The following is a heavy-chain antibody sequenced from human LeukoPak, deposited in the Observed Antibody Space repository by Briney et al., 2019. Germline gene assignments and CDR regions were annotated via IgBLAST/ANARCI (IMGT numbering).Heavy chain of an antibody. D-gene: IGHD3-16*01. J-gene: IGHJ6*03. CDR3: ATPLDSRAYICMDV. CDR2: FDPEDGET. V-gene: IGHV1-24*01. CDR1: GYTLTELS. Sequence: ASVKVSCKVSGYTLTELSMHWVRQAPGKGLEWMGGFDPEDGETIYAQKFQGRVTMTEDTSTDTAYMELSSLRSEDTAVYYCATPLDSRAYICMDVWGKGTTVTVSS.